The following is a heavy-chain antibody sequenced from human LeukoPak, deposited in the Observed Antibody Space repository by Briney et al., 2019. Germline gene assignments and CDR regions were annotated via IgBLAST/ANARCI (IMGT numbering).Heavy chain of an antibody. CDR2: INPNSGGT. Sequence: ASVKVSCKASGYTFTGYYMHWVRQAPGQGLEWMGWINPNSGGTNYAQKFQGRVTMTRDTSISTACMELSRLRSDDTAVYYCARDSGERGSGSYLIAHWGQGTLVTVSS. CDR1: GYTFTGYY. D-gene: IGHD3-10*01. V-gene: IGHV1-2*02. J-gene: IGHJ4*02. CDR3: ARDSGERGSGSYLIAH.